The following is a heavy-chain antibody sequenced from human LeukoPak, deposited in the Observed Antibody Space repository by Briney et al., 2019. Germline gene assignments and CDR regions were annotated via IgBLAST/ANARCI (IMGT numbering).Heavy chain of an antibody. J-gene: IGHJ4*02. CDR2: IYSGGTT. Sequence: ETLSLTCTVSGGSISSYYWSWIRQPPGKGLEWISLIYSGGTTHYADSVMGRFTISRDNSKTTLFLQMNSLKAEDTAVYYCATGGRSGVALEQWGQGTLVTVSS. CDR3: ATGGRSGVALEQ. CDR1: GGSISSYY. V-gene: IGHV3-53*01. D-gene: IGHD3-3*01.